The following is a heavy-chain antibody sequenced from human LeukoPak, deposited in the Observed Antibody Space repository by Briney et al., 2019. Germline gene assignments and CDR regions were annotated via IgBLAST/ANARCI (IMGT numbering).Heavy chain of an antibody. Sequence: ASVKVSCKASGYTFTSYGISWARQAPGQGLEWMGWISAYNGNTNYAQKLQGRVTMTTDTSTSTAYMELRSLRSDDTAVYYCARAPTDYYGSGSYYGSGYWFDPWGQGTLVTVSS. V-gene: IGHV1-18*01. D-gene: IGHD3-10*01. CDR3: ARAPTDYYGSGSYYGSGYWFDP. CDR2: ISAYNGNT. CDR1: GYTFTSYG. J-gene: IGHJ5*02.